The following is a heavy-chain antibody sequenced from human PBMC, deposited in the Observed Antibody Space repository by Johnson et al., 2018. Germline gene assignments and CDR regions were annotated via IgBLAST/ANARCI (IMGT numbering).Heavy chain of an antibody. J-gene: IGHJ4*02. D-gene: IGHD3-3*01. V-gene: IGHV3-48*04. CDR3: AREGSFRSGYYTHAY. CDR2: ISTISTI. CDR1: GFTFSSYS. Sequence: EVQLVESGGGLVQPGGSLRLSCAASGFTFSSYSMNWVRQAPGKGLEWVSYISTISTIYYADSVKGRITISRDNAKTSLYLQMNSLRAEDTAVYYCAREGSFRSGYYTHAYWGQGTLVTVSS.